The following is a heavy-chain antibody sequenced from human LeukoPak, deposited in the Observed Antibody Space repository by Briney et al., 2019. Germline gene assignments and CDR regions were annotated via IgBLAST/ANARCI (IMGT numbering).Heavy chain of an antibody. D-gene: IGHD2-15*01. Sequence: SETLSLTCTVSGGSISSGGYYWSWIRQHPGKGLEWIGYIYYSGSTYYNTSLKSRVTISVDTSKNQFSLKLSSVTAADTAVYYCARDRQRGDIRIWGQGAMVTVSS. CDR2: IYYSGST. CDR3: ARDRQRGDIRI. V-gene: IGHV4-31*03. J-gene: IGHJ3*02. CDR1: GGSISSGGYY.